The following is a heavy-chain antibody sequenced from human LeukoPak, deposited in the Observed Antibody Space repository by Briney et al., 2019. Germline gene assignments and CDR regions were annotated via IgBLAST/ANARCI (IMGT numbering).Heavy chain of an antibody. D-gene: IGHD2-15*01. CDR1: GFTFSSYA. V-gene: IGHV3-23*01. J-gene: IGHJ4*02. CDR3: AKVDGYCSGGSCYGGY. CDR2: ISGSGGST. Sequence: GGSLRLSCAASGFTFSSYAMSWVRQAPGKGLEWVSAISGSGGSTYYADSVKGRFTISRDNSKNTLYLQMNSLRAEDTAVYYCAKVDGYCSGGSCYGGYWGQGTLVTVSS.